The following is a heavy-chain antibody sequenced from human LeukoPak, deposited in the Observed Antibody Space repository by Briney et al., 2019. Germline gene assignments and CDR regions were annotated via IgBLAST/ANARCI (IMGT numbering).Heavy chain of an antibody. D-gene: IGHD6-19*01. CDR1: GYSISSGYY. CDR2: IYHSGST. V-gene: IGHV4-38-2*02. CDR3: ASVYSSGWYLDY. Sequence: SETLSLTCTVSGYSISSGYYWGWIRQPPGKGLEWIGSIYHSGSTYYNPSLKSRVTISVDTSKNQFSLKLSSVTAADTAVYYCASVYSSGWYLDYWGQGTLVTVSS. J-gene: IGHJ4*02.